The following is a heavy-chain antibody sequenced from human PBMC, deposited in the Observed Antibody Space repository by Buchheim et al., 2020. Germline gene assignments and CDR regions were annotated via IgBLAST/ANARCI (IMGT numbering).Heavy chain of an antibody. D-gene: IGHD3-9*01. V-gene: IGHV4-61*02. CDR1: GGSISSGSYY. J-gene: IGHJ4*02. CDR3: ARDYRHHDILTGYVL. CDR2: IYTSGST. Sequence: QVQLQESGPGLVKPSQTLSLTCTVSGGSISSGSYYWSWIRQPAGKGLEWIGRIYTSGSTNYNPSLKSRVTISVDTSKNQFSLKLSSVTAADTAVYYCARDYRHHDILTGYVLWGQGTL.